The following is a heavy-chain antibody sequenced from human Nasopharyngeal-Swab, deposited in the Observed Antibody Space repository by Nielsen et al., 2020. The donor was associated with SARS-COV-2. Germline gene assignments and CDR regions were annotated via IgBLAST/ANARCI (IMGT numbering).Heavy chain of an antibody. Sequence: GGSLRLSCAASGFTVSSNYMSWVRQAPGKGLEWVSVIYSGGSTYYADSVKGRFTISRDNSKNTLYLQMNSLRAEDTAVYYCARGRDYGGYYFDYWGQGTLVTVSS. D-gene: IGHD4-23*01. CDR1: GFTVSSNY. CDR3: ARGRDYGGYYFDY. CDR2: IYSGGST. J-gene: IGHJ4*02. V-gene: IGHV3-53*01.